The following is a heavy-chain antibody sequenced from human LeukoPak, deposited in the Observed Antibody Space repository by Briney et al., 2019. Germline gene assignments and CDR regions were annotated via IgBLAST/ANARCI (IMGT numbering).Heavy chain of an antibody. Sequence: GGSLRLSCAASGFTFSSYSMNWVRQAPGKGLEWVSSISSSSYIYYADSVKGRFTISRDNAKNSLYLQMNSLRAEDTAVYYCARAVAATGGVGYWGQGTLVTVSS. J-gene: IGHJ4*02. CDR1: GFTFSSYS. V-gene: IGHV3-21*01. CDR2: ISSSSYI. CDR3: ARAVAATGGVGY. D-gene: IGHD2-15*01.